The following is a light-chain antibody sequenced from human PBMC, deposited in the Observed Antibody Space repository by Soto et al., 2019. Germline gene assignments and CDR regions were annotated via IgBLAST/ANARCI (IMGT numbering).Light chain of an antibody. CDR2: AAS. CDR1: QGIGSY. Sequence: IQLTQSPSSLSASVGDRVTITCRASQGIGSYLTWCQQKPGEAPKLLIFAASTLQSGVPSRFSGSGSGTDFTLTISSLQAEDFATYYCQQLSTYPSTFGGGTKVDIK. CDR3: QQLSTYPST. J-gene: IGKJ4*01. V-gene: IGKV1-9*01.